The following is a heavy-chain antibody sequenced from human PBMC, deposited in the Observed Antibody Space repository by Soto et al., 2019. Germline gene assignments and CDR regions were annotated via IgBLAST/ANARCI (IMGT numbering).Heavy chain of an antibody. Sequence: EVQLVESGGGLVQPGGSLRLSCVASGFKFDYYWMHWVRQAPGGGLMWISRLQTDGSHPAYADSVKGRFTISRDNAKNTLDLQMNNLRVEDTAIYYCARGGDPDYWGQGTLVTVSS. CDR1: GFKFDYYW. CDR3: ARGGDPDY. D-gene: IGHD2-21*02. V-gene: IGHV3-74*01. J-gene: IGHJ4*02. CDR2: LQTDGSHP.